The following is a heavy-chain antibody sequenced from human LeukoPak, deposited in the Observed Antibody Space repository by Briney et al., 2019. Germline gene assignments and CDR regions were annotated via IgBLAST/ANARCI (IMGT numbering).Heavy chain of an antibody. J-gene: IGHJ4*02. CDR3: ARYGGSYYFDY. CDR2: IYHSGST. Sequence: SETLSLTCAVSGYSISSGYYWGRIRQPPGKGLEWIGSIYHSGSTYYNPSLKSRVTISVDTSKNQFSLKLSSVTAADTAVYYCARYGGSYYFDYWGQGTLVTASS. D-gene: IGHD1-26*01. CDR1: GYSISSGYY. V-gene: IGHV4-38-2*01.